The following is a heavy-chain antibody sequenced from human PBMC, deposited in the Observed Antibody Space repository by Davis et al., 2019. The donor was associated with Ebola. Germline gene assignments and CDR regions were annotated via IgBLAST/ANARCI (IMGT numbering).Heavy chain of an antibody. CDR1: GITFDDYA. CDR3: VRDRGCSGISCAGAVWYGMDV. CDR2: ISWQSDSI. V-gene: IGHV3-9*01. D-gene: IGHD2-2*01. J-gene: IGHJ6*04. Sequence: PGGSLRLSCAASGITFDDYAMHWVRQAPGKGLEWVSGISWQSDSIGYADSVKGRFTISRDNAKKSLYLQRNSLRAEDTAFYFCVRDRGCSGISCAGAVWYGMDVWGKGTTVTVSS.